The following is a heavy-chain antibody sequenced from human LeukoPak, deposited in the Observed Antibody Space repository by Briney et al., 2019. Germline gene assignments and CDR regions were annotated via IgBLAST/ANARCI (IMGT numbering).Heavy chain of an antibody. D-gene: IGHD4-23*01. CDR1: GGSISSGDYH. CDR3: ARSGKKVSFLEH. V-gene: IGHV4-31*03. Sequence: PSETLSFTCSVSGGSISSGDYHWSWVRQHPGKGLEWIGYIYYSGSTYSNPSLKSRVTISADTSKNQFSLKLNSVTAADTAVYYCARSGKKVSFLEHWGQGTLVTVSS. J-gene: IGHJ4*02. CDR2: IYYSGST.